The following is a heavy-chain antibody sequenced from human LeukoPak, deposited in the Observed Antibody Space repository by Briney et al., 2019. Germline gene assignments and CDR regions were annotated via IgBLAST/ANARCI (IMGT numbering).Heavy chain of an antibody. CDR3: AKENAGAYNWNDVRPYGMDV. CDR2: ISYDGSNK. D-gene: IGHD1-1*01. V-gene: IGHV3-30*18. Sequence: GGSLRLSCAASGFTFSSYGMHWVRQAPGKGLEWVAVISYDGSNKYYADSVKGRFTISRDNSKNTLYLQMNSLRAEDTAVYYCAKENAGAYNWNDVRPYGMDVWGQGTTVTVSS. J-gene: IGHJ6*02. CDR1: GFTFSSYG.